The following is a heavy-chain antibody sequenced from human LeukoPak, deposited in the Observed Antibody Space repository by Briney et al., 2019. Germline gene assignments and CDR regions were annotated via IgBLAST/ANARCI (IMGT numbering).Heavy chain of an antibody. J-gene: IGHJ3*02. CDR2: ISGSGGST. Sequence: GGSLRLSCAASGFTFSSYAMSWVRQAPGKGLEWVSAISGSGGSTYYADSVKGRFTISRDNSKNTLYLQMNSLRAEDTAVYYCAKNNRVITFGGVIAMGAFDIWGQGTMVTVSS. CDR1: GFTFSSYA. CDR3: AKNNRVITFGGVIAMGAFDI. D-gene: IGHD3-16*02. V-gene: IGHV3-23*01.